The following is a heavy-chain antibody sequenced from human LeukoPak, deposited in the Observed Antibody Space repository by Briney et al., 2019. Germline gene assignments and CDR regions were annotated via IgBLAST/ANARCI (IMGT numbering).Heavy chain of an antibody. Sequence: KASETLSLTCTVSGGSISSGDYYWSWIRQPPGKVLEWIGYIYYSGSTYYNPSLKSRVTISVDTSKTQFSLKLSSVTAAATAVYYCARGPDRLGVPGYYYGMDVWGQGTTVTVSS. CDR3: ARGPDRLGVPGYYYGMDV. J-gene: IGHJ6*02. V-gene: IGHV4-30-4*02. CDR1: GGSISSGDYY. CDR2: IYYSGST. D-gene: IGHD1-14*01.